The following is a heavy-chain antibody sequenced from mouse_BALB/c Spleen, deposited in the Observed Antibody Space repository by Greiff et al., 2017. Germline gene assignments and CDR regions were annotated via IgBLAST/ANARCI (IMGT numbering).Heavy chain of an antibody. J-gene: IGHJ1*01. CDR3: NVRGNYRYFDV. Sequence: VKLMESDAELVKPGASVKISCKASGYTFTDHAIHWVKQKPEQGLEWIGYISPGNGDIKYNEKFKGKATLTADKSSSTAYMQLNSLTSEDSAVYFCNVRGNYRYFDVWGAGTTVTVSS. CDR2: ISPGNGDI. CDR1: GYTFTDHA. V-gene: IGHV1S53*02. D-gene: IGHD2-1*01.